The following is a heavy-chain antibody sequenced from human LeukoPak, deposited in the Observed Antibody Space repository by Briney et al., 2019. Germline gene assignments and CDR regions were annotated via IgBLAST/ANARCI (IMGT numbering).Heavy chain of an antibody. J-gene: IGHJ4*02. CDR1: GFTFSSYW. CDR3: ARPGGSGSYALWGY. Sequence: AGGSLRLSCAASGFTFSSYWMHWVRHAPGKGLVWVSRINSDGSSTSYADSVKGRFTISRDNAKNTLYLQMNSLRAEDTAVYYCARPGGSGSYALWGYWGQGTLVTVSS. CDR2: INSDGSST. D-gene: IGHD3-10*01. V-gene: IGHV3-74*01.